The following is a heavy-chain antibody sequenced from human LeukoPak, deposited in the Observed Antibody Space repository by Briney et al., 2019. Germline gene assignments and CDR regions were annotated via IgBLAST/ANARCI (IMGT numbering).Heavy chain of an antibody. D-gene: IGHD3-22*01. Sequence: SETLSLTCTVSGGSISNYYWSWIRQPAGKGLEWIGRIYTSGTTHYNPSLKSRVTMSVDTSKNQFSLNLSSVTAADTAVYYCAKPYYYDSRPYYYMDVWGKGTTVTVSS. J-gene: IGHJ6*03. CDR2: IYTSGTT. CDR1: GGSISNYY. V-gene: IGHV4-4*07. CDR3: AKPYYYDSRPYYYMDV.